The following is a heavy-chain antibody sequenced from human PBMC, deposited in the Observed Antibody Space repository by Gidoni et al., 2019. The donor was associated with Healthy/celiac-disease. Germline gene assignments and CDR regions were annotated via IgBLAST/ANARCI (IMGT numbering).Heavy chain of an antibody. CDR3: ARDGGDPGYFDY. CDR2: IYHSGST. D-gene: IGHD4-17*01. V-gene: IGHV4-30-2*01. CDR1: GGSISSGGYS. Sequence: QLQLQESGSGLVKPSQTLSSTCAASGGSISSGGYSWSWIRQPPGKGLEWIGYIYHSGSTYYNPSLKSRVTISVDRSKNQFSLKLSSVTAADTAVYYCARDGGDPGYFDYWGQGTLVTVSS. J-gene: IGHJ4*02.